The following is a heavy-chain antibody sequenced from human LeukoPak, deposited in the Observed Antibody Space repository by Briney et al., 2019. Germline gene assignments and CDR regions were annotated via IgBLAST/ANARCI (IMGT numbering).Heavy chain of an antibody. CDR3: ARRRSYGFDY. Sequence: SETLSLTCTVSGDSISSGSYYWSWIRQPVGEGLEWIGRIYSSGRTHYSPSLKSRVTISVDTSRNQFSLKLNSVTAADTAVYYCARRRSYGFDYWGQGTLVTVSS. D-gene: IGHD3-16*01. CDR1: GDSISSGSYY. V-gene: IGHV4-61*02. CDR2: IYSSGRT. J-gene: IGHJ4*02.